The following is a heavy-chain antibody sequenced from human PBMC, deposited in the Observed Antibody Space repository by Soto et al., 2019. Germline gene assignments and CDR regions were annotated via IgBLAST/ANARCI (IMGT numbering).Heavy chain of an antibody. V-gene: IGHV4-39*01. D-gene: IGHD3-10*01. CDR1: GGSISSYY. J-gene: IGHJ6*02. CDR2: IYYSGST. Sequence: PSETLSLTCTVSGGSISSYYWGWIRQPPGKGLEWIGSIYYSGSTYYNPSLKSRVTISVDTSKNQFSLKLSSVTAADTAVYYCARCYYGSGSYYYYYYYGMDVWGQGTTVTVSS. CDR3: ARCYYGSGSYYYYYYYGMDV.